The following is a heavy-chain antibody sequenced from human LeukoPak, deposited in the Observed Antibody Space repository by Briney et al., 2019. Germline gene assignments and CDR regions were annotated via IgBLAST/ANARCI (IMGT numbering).Heavy chain of an antibody. D-gene: IGHD3-3*01. CDR3: ARDSWRGRPSHFDY. J-gene: IGHJ4*02. V-gene: IGHV1-18*04. Sequence: ASVKVSCKASGYSFNGYYLHWLRQAPGQGLEWMGWISAYNGNTNYAQKLQGRVTMTTDTSTSTAYMELRSLRSDDTAVYYCARDSWRGRPSHFDYWGQGTLVTVSS. CDR2: ISAYNGNT. CDR1: GYSFNGYY.